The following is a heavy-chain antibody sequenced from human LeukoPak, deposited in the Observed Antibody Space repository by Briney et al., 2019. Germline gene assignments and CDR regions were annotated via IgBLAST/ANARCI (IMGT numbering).Heavy chain of an antibody. J-gene: IGHJ4*02. CDR3: ARVGAWELQRVFDY. Sequence: GGSLRLSCAASGFTFTDYWMTWVRQVPGKGLECVANIHKAGTESYYVDSVKGRFAISRDNAKNSLYLQLSSLRVHDTAVYYCARVGAWELQRVFDYWGQGTLLTASS. V-gene: IGHV3-7*01. CDR2: IHKAGTES. D-gene: IGHD1-26*01. CDR1: GFTFTDYW.